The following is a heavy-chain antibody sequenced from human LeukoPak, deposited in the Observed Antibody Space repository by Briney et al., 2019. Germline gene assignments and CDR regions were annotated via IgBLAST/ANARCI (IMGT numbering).Heavy chain of an antibody. J-gene: IGHJ4*02. V-gene: IGHV3-7*01. CDR2: IKQDGTEK. Sequence: PGGSLRLSCAASGFTSSNYWMTWVRQAPGKGLEWVANIKQDGTEKYYVDSVKGRFTISRDNVKNSLYLQMNSLRAEDTAVYYCARAWQWLPFDYWGQGTLVIVSS. D-gene: IGHD6-19*01. CDR1: GFTSSNYW. CDR3: ARAWQWLPFDY.